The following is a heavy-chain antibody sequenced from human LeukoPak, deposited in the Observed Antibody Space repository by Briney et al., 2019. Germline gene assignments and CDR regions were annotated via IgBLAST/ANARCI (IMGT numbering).Heavy chain of an antibody. CDR1: GYTLTELS. CDR2: FDPEDGET. D-gene: IGHD6-19*01. V-gene: IGHV1-24*01. CDR3: ATGLRSSSGWYVPTSYYYYYGMDV. Sequence: ASVKVSCKVSGYTLTELSMHWVRQAPGKGLGWMGGFDPEDGETIYAQKFQGRVTMTEDTSTDTAYMELSSLRSEDTAVYYCATGLRSSSGWYVPTSYYYYYGMDVWGQGTTVTVSS. J-gene: IGHJ6*02.